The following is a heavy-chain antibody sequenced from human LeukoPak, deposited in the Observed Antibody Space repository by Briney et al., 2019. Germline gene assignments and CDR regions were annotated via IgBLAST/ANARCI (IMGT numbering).Heavy chain of an antibody. CDR2: IRGDGGDT. CDR1: GFTVSNNY. Sequence: GGSLRLSCAASGFTVSNNYMSWVRQTPGKGLVWVSSIRGDGGDTTYTDSVKGRFTISRDNAKNTLYLQMNSLRADDTAVYYCAAEHDGFDIWGQGTMVTVSS. CDR3: AAEHDGFDI. V-gene: IGHV3-74*01. J-gene: IGHJ3*02.